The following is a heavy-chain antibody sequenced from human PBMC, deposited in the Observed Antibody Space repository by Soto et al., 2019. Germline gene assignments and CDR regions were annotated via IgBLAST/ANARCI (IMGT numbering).Heavy chain of an antibody. Sequence: EVQLVESGGDLVQPGGSLRLSCAASAFTFSDYYMHWVRLGPGKGPVWVSAISGDGGRTYYAGSVRGRFTISRDNANSTVYLQMNSLRADDTAVYYCVRDFMTMAGIQWGQGTLVTVSS. V-gene: IGHV3-74*01. CDR3: VRDFMTMAGIQ. CDR2: ISGDGGRT. CDR1: AFTFSDYY. J-gene: IGHJ4*02. D-gene: IGHD6-13*01.